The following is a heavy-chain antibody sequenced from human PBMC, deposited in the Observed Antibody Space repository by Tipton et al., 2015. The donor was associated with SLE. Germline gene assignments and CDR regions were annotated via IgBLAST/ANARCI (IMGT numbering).Heavy chain of an antibody. CDR3: ARDHGSGSYYNPHWFDP. V-gene: IGHV4-59*11. CDR1: GDSISSHY. D-gene: IGHD3-10*01. CDR2: IYYSGST. Sequence: TLSLTCTVSGDSISSHYWSWIRQPPGKGLEWIGYIYYSGSTNYNPSLKSRVTISVDTSKNQFSLKLSSVTAADTAVYYCARDHGSGSYYNPHWFDPWGQGTLVTVSS. J-gene: IGHJ5*02.